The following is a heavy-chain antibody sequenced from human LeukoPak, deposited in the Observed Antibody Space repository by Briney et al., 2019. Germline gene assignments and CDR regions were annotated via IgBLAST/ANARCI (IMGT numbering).Heavy chain of an antibody. V-gene: IGHV4-38-2*02. CDR3: ARSTYYYGSGRQRVFDY. CDR2: IYHSGST. CDR1: GYSISSGYY. D-gene: IGHD3-10*01. J-gene: IGHJ4*02. Sequence: SETLSLTCTVSGYSISSGYYWGWIRQPPGKGLEWIGSIYHSGSTYYNPSLKSRVTISVDTSKNQFSLKLSSVTAADTAVYYCARSTYYYGSGRQRVFDYRGQGTLVTVSS.